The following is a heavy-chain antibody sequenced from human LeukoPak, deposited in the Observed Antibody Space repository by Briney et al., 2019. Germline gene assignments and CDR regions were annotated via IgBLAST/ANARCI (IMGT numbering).Heavy chain of an antibody. CDR1: GFTFSSYA. Sequence: GGSLRLSCEASGFTFSSYAMSWVRQAPGKGLEWVSAIGGSGGSTYYADSVKGRFTISRDNSKNTLYLQMNSLRAEDTAVYYCAKHLKRYSYDPYYFDYWGQGTLVTVSS. V-gene: IGHV3-23*01. CDR2: IGGSGGST. D-gene: IGHD5-18*01. J-gene: IGHJ4*02. CDR3: AKHLKRYSYDPYYFDY.